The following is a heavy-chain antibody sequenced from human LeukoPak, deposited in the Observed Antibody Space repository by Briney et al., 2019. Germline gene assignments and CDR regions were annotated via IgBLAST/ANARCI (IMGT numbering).Heavy chain of an antibody. CDR1: GFTFSNYW. CDR3: ARTRQIAY. CDR2: IKQDGSEK. J-gene: IGHJ4*02. Sequence: GGSLRLSCAASGFTFSNYWLTWVRQAPGQGLEWVANIKQDGSEKHYVDSVKGRFTISRDNAKNSLYLQMNSLRAEDTAVYYCARTRQIAYGGQGTLVTVSS. V-gene: IGHV3-7*01.